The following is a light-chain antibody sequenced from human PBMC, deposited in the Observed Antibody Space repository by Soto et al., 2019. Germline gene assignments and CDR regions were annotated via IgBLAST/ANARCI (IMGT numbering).Light chain of an antibody. J-gene: IGKJ1*01. V-gene: IGKV3-20*01. CDR1: ESVVSSY. Sequence: EILLTQSPGTLSLSPGERATLSCRASESVVSSYVAWYQQTPGQAPRLLIYGSSKRATGIPDRFSVSGSGTDFSLTISRLEPEDFAVYYCQQYGHSPWTFGQGTKVDIK. CDR2: GSS. CDR3: QQYGHSPWT.